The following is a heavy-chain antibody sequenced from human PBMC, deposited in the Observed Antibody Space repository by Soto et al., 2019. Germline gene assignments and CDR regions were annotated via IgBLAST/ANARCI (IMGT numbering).Heavy chain of an antibody. CDR2: ISYDGSNK. J-gene: IGHJ4*02. CDR3: AKLSTGGSGYSIDY. Sequence: GGSLRLSCAASGFTFSSYGMHWVRQAPGKGLEWVAVISYDGSNKYYADSVKGRFTISRDNSKNTLYLQMNSLRAEDTAVYYCAKLSTGGSGYSIDYWGQGTLVTVSS. D-gene: IGHD3-22*01. V-gene: IGHV3-30*18. CDR1: GFTFSSYG.